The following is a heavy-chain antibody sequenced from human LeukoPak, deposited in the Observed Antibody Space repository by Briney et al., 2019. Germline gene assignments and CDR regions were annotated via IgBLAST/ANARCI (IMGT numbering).Heavy chain of an antibody. J-gene: IGHJ4*02. V-gene: IGHV4-59*12. Sequence: SETLSLTCTVSGGSISSYYWSWIRQPPGKGLEWIGYIYYSGSTNYNPSLKSRVTISVDTSKNQFSLKLSSVTAADTAVYYCARDGGRYGDYRGLDYWGQGTLVTVSS. CDR2: IYYSGST. CDR1: GGSISSYY. D-gene: IGHD4-17*01. CDR3: ARDGGRYGDYRGLDY.